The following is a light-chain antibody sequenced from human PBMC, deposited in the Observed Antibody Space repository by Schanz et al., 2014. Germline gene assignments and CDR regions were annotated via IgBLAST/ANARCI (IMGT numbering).Light chain of an antibody. CDR3: CSYAGSSTWV. Sequence: QSALTQPASVSGSPGQSITISCSGTDSDIGTYNYVSWYQQHPGKAPKLMIYEVSQRPSGVPDRFSGSKSGNTASLTISGVQAEDEADYYCCSYAGSSTWVFGGGTKLTVL. CDR1: DSDIGTYNY. V-gene: IGLV2-23*02. CDR2: EVS. J-gene: IGLJ3*02.